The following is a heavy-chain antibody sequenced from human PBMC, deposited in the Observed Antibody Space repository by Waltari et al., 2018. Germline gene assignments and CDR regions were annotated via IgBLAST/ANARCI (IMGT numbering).Heavy chain of an antibody. D-gene: IGHD1-1*01. CDR1: ESTFSDYG. CDR3: AKVGVGLTTWYPFDV. J-gene: IGHJ3*01. V-gene: IGHV3-30*02. Sequence: QVHRVESGGGVVKRGGSLRLACAACESTFSDYGLRWVRKAPGKVLEWVAFIRYDASDIYYRDSVKGRFTISRDNSKNTLFLQMSSLRPEDTAVYYCAKVGVGLTTWYPFDVWGQGTMVTVSS. CDR2: IRYDASDI.